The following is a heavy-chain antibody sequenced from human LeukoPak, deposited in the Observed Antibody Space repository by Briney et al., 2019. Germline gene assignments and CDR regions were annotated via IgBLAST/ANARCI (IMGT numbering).Heavy chain of an antibody. D-gene: IGHD3-22*01. CDR1: GYTFSNYC. Sequence: ASVKVSCRASGYTFSNYCMQWVRQAPGQGLEWMGWINPNSGGTNYAQKFQGRVTMTRDTSISTAYMELSRLRSDDTAVYYCARSYDSSGYYPPNDAFDIWGQGTMVTVSS. CDR2: INPNSGGT. CDR3: ARSYDSSGYYPPNDAFDI. J-gene: IGHJ3*02. V-gene: IGHV1-2*02.